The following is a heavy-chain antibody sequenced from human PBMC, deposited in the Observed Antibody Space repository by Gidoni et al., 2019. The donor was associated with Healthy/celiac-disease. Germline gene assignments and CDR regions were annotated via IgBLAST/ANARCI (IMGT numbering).Heavy chain of an antibody. Sequence: EVQLLDSGGGLVQPGGSLRLSCAASGFTFCSYCIRWFRQAPGKGLEWVSTISGSGGSTYYADSVKGRFTIYRDNSKNTLYLQMNSLRAEDTAVYYCAKDLRNGYYYDSSGPDGFDIWGQGTMVTVSS. D-gene: IGHD3-22*01. CDR3: AKDLRNGYYYDSSGPDGFDI. CDR1: GFTFCSYC. CDR2: ISGSGGST. V-gene: IGHV3-23*01. J-gene: IGHJ3*02.